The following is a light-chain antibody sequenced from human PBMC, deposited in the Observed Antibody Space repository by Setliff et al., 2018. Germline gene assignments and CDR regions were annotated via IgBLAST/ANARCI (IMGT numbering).Light chain of an antibody. Sequence: QSVLTQPASVSGSPGQSITISCTGTSSDVGYYNYVSWYQQHPGEAPQLKIYEVSNRPSGVSDRFTGPKSGNTASLTISGLQAGDEADYYCSSHSSTGTYGVGTGTKVTVL. J-gene: IGLJ1*01. V-gene: IGLV2-14*01. CDR3: SSHSSTGTYG. CDR1: SSDVGYYNY. CDR2: EVS.